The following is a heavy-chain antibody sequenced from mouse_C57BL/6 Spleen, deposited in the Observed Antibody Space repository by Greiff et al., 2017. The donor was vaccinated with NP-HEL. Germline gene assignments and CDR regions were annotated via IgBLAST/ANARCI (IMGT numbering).Heavy chain of an antibody. V-gene: IGHV1-72*01. CDR2: IDPNSGGT. CDR1: GYTFTSYW. D-gene: IGHD1-1*01. CDR3: ARAGWGTTVPFAY. J-gene: IGHJ3*01. Sequence: VQLQQSGAELVKPGASVKLSCKASGYTFTSYWMHWVKQRPGRGLEWIGRIDPNSGGTKYNEKFKSKAQLTVDKPSSTAYIQLSSLTSEDSVVYDCARAGWGTTVPFAYWGQGTLVTVSA.